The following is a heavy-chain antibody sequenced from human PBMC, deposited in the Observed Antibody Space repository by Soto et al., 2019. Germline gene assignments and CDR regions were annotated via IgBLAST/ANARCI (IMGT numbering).Heavy chain of an antibody. CDR2: IYPGDATT. J-gene: IGHJ3*02. Sequence: GESLKISCKISGYRFSSFWIAWVRQKPGKGLEWMGIIYPGDATTIYSPSFQGRLTISVDMSISTAHLQWYDLKASDSAMYYCASINEYGKTRAFDIWGQGTMVTVSS. D-gene: IGHD4-17*01. CDR1: GYRFSSFW. CDR3: ASINEYGKTRAFDI. V-gene: IGHV5-51*01.